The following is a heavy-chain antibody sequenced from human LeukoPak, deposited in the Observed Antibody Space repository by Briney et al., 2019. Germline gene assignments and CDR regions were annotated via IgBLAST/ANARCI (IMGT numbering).Heavy chain of an antibody. V-gene: IGHV3-21*01. J-gene: IGHJ4*02. CDR2: ISSSSSYI. Sequence: GGSLRLSCAASGFTFSNYGMNWVRQAPGKGLEWVSSISSSSSYIYYADSVKGRFTISRDNAKNSLYLQMNSLRAEDAAVYYCAKDLTMVRGVLVYWGQGTLVTVSS. CDR3: AKDLTMVRGVLVY. CDR1: GFTFSNYG. D-gene: IGHD3-10*01.